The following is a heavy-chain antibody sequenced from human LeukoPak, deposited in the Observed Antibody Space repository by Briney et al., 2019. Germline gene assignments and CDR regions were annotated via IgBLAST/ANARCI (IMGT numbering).Heavy chain of an antibody. CDR1: GGSFSGYY. CDR3: ARGSGQLGYYYYYGMDV. D-gene: IGHD6-6*01. J-gene: IGHJ6*02. Sequence: SETLSLTCAVYGGSFSGYYWSWIRQPPGKGLEWIGEINHSGSTNYNPSLTSRVTISVDTSKNQFSLKLSSVTAADTAVYYCARGSGQLGYYYYYGMDVWGQGTTVTVSS. CDR2: INHSGST. V-gene: IGHV4-34*01.